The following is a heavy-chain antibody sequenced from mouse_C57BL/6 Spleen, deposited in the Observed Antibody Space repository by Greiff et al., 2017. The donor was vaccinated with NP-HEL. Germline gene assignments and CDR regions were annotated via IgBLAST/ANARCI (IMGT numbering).Heavy chain of an antibody. V-gene: IGHV1-42*01. J-gene: IGHJ2*01. CDR1: GYSFTGYY. Sequence: VQLQQSGPELVKPGASVKISCKASGYSFTGYYMNWVKQSPEKSLEWIGEINPSTGGTTYNQKFKAKATLTVDKSSSTAYMQLKSLTSEDSAVYDCARGGVYGSSYVFDYWGQGTTLTVPS. CDR2: INPSTGGT. D-gene: IGHD1-1*01. CDR3: ARGGVYGSSYVFDY.